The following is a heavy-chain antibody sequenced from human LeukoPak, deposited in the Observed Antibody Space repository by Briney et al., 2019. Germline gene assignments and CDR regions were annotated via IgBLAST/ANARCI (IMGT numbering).Heavy chain of an antibody. D-gene: IGHD5-24*01. CDR3: TRVAPHGQSDF. V-gene: IGHV4-31*03. Sequence: SETLSLTCTVSGGSISSGGYYWSWIRQHPGKGLEWIGYIYYSGSTYYNPSLKSRVTISVDTSNNQFSLKLTSVTAADTAVYYCTRVAPHGQSDFWGQGTLVTVSS. CDR1: GGSISSGGYY. J-gene: IGHJ4*02. CDR2: IYYSGST.